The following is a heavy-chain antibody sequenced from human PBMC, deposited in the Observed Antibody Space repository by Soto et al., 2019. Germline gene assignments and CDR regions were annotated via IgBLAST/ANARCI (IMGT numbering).Heavy chain of an antibody. CDR1: GFTVSSNY. J-gene: IGHJ3*02. CDR3: ARDSTTVTDAFDI. V-gene: IGHV3-66*01. D-gene: IGHD4-17*01. CDR2: IYSGGST. Sequence: GGSLRLSCAASGFTVSSNYMSWVRQAPGKGLEWVSVIYSGGSTYYADSVKGRFTISRDNSKNTLYLQMNSLRAEDTAVYYCARDSTTVTDAFDIWGQGTMVTVSS.